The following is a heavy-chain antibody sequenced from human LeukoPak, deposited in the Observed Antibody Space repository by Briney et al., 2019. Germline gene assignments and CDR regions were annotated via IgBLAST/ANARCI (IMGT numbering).Heavy chain of an antibody. Sequence: GGSLRLSCAASGFTFSSYLMSWVRPAPGKGLEWVANIKEDGSEKYYVDSVKGRFTISRDNAQNSLYLQMNSRRAEGTAVYFCASGTISWIGQRYFDYWGQGALVTVSS. D-gene: IGHD6-13*01. CDR2: IKEDGSEK. CDR1: GFTFSSYL. CDR3: ASGTISWIGQRYFDY. V-gene: IGHV3-7*01. J-gene: IGHJ4*02.